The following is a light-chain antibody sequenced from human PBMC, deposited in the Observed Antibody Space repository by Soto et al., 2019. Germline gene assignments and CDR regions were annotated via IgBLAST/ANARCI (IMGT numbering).Light chain of an antibody. CDR1: SSNIGAGYY. Sequence: QSVLTQPPSVSGAPGQRGTISCTGSSSNIGAGYYVHWYQQLPGTAPKLLIYGNSNRPSGVPDRFSGSKSGTSASLAITGLQAEDEADYYCQSYDSSLSVVFGGGTKLTVL. CDR3: QSYDSSLSVV. CDR2: GNS. J-gene: IGLJ2*01. V-gene: IGLV1-40*01.